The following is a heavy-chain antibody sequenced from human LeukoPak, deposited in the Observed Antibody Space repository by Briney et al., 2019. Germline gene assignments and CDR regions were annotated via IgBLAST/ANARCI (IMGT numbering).Heavy chain of an antibody. D-gene: IGHD1-26*01. CDR3: AREGRSRHPNTGPFDY. Sequence: PGGSLRLSCAASGFTFSSYSMNWVRQAPGKGLEWVSYISSSSSTIYYADSVKGRFTISRDNAKNSLYLQMNSLRDKDTAVYYCAREGRSRHPNTGPFDYWGQGTLVTVSS. CDR1: GFTFSSYS. CDR2: ISSSSSTI. V-gene: IGHV3-48*02. J-gene: IGHJ4*02.